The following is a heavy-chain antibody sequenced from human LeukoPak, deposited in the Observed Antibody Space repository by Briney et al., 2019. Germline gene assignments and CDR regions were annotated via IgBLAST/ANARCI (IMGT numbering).Heavy chain of an antibody. J-gene: IGHJ5*02. Sequence: VASVKVSCKVCGYTFTDYYMHWVQQAPGKGLESMGLVDPEDGETIYAEKLQGRVTITADMSTDTAYMELSRLRSEDTAVYYCATALAVGKYNWFDPWGQGTLVTVSS. V-gene: IGHV1-69-2*01. CDR1: GYTFTDYY. CDR3: ATALAVGKYNWFDP. D-gene: IGHD6-19*01. CDR2: VDPEDGET.